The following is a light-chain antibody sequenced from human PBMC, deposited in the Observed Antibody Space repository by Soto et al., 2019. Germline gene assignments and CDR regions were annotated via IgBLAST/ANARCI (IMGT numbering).Light chain of an antibody. CDR2: DAS. CDR3: QQRMNWPVT. J-gene: IGKJ5*01. V-gene: IGKV3-11*01. Sequence: EIVLTQSPATLSLSPGERATLSCRASQSFNTYLAWYQQKRGQAPRLLIHDASNRATGIPARFSGSGSGTDFTLTISSLEPEDFAVYFCQQRMNWPVTFGQGTRLEVK. CDR1: QSFNTY.